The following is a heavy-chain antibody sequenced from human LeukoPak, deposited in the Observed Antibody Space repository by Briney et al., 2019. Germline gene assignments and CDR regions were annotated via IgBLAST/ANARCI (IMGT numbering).Heavy chain of an antibody. V-gene: IGHV3-21*01. Sequence: PGGSLRLSCAASGFTFSSYSMNWVRQAPGKGLEWVSSISSSSSYIYYADSVKGRFTISRDNAKNSLYLQMNSLRAEDTAVYYCARDYQPVVVPAATGYYYGMDVRGKGTTVTVSS. D-gene: IGHD2-2*01. J-gene: IGHJ6*04. CDR1: GFTFSSYS. CDR3: ARDYQPVVVPAATGYYYGMDV. CDR2: ISSSSSYI.